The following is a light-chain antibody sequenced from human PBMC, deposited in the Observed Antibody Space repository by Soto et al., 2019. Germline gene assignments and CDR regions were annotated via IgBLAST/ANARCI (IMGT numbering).Light chain of an antibody. CDR2: AAS. V-gene: IGKV1-39*01. CDR3: QQSYSALVA. J-gene: IGKJ1*01. Sequence: DIQMTHFPSSLSASVGYRFTITCRASQGISTYLNWYQQKPGKAPKLLIYAASSLQSGVPSRFSGSGSETDFTLTISSLQPEDFATYYCQQSYSALVAFGQGTKVDIK. CDR1: QGISTY.